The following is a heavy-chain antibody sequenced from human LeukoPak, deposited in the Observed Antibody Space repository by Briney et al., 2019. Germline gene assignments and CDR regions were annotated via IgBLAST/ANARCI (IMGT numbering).Heavy chain of an antibody. V-gene: IGHV3-30*02. CDR1: GFTFSSDA. CDR3: AKSAYYDSSGFYREYYFDH. D-gene: IGHD3-22*01. Sequence: GGSLRLSCAASGFTFSSDAMHWVRQAPGKGLEWVAIILSDGSKKYYTDSVKGRFTISRDNSKNTLFLQMSSLTAGDTAVYYCAKSAYYDSSGFYREYYFDHWGQGTLVTVSS. J-gene: IGHJ4*02. CDR2: ILSDGSKK.